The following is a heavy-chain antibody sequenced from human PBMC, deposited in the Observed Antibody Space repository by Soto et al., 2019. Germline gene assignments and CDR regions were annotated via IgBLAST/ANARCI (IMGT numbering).Heavy chain of an antibody. CDR3: ARDHPISASYYRSHYFYGMDV. Sequence: QVQLVQSGAEVKKPGSSVKVSCKASGGTFSSYAISWVRQAPGQGLEWMGGIIPIFGTANYAQKFQGRVTITADESTSTAYMELSSLRSEDTAVYYCARDHPISASYYRSHYFYGMDVWGQGTTVTVSS. V-gene: IGHV1-69*01. D-gene: IGHD1-26*01. CDR2: IIPIFGTA. J-gene: IGHJ6*02. CDR1: GGTFSSYA.